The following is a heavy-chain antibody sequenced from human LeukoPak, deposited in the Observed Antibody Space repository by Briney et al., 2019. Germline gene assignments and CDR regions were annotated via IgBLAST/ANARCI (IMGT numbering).Heavy chain of an antibody. Sequence: PGGSLRLSCAASGFTLSGYTMNWVRQAPGKGLQWVSSISTSSTYIYYADSVKGRFTISRDNTKNSLYLQMNSLRAEDTAVYYCARDSITGDNSLDYWGRGTLVTVSS. V-gene: IGHV3-21*01. CDR1: GFTLSGYT. CDR2: ISTSSTYI. D-gene: IGHD7-27*01. CDR3: ARDSITGDNSLDY. J-gene: IGHJ4*02.